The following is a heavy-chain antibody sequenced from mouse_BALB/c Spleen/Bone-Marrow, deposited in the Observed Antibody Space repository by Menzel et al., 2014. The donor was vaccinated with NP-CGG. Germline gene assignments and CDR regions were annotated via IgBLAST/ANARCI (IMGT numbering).Heavy chain of an antibody. CDR1: GYTFTSYW. CDR3: ARGLYGNSGY. J-gene: IGHJ2*01. D-gene: IGHD2-1*01. CDR2: IDPSDSYT. V-gene: IGHV1-69*02. Sequence: VQLHQSGAELVKPGASVKLSCKASGYTFTSYWMHWVKQRPGQGLEWIGEIDPSDSYTNYNQKFKGKATLTVDKSSSTAYMQLSSLTSEDSAVYYCARGLYGNSGYWGQGTTLTVSS.